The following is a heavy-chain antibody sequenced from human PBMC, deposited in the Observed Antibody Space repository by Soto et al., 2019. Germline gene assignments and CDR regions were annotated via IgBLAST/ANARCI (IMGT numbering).Heavy chain of an antibody. J-gene: IGHJ6*02. V-gene: IGHV1-2*02. CDR2: INPNSGGT. CDR3: ARDVTRTQSCTNGVCYYHYYDMDV. D-gene: IGHD2-8*01. Sequence: QVQLVQSGAEVKKPGASLKVSCKASGYTFTDYYVHWVRQAPGQGLEWMGWINPNSGGTKTAQKFQDRVTVTRDTSISTAYMDLSRLRSDDTAVYYCARDVTRTQSCTNGVCYYHYYDMDVWGQGTMVTVSS. CDR1: GYTFTDYY.